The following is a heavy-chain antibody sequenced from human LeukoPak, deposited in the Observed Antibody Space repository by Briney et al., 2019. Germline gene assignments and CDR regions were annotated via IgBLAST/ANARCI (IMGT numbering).Heavy chain of an antibody. V-gene: IGHV4-4*07. Sequence: SETLSLTYTVSGGSISSYYWSWIRQPAGKGLEWIGRIYTSGSTNYNPSLKSRVTISVDTSKNQFSLKLSSVTAADTAVYFCAKADLPVRSPYNWFDPWGQGTLVTVSS. J-gene: IGHJ5*02. CDR1: GGSISSYY. CDR3: AKADLPVRSPYNWFDP. CDR2: IYTSGST. D-gene: IGHD3-10*01.